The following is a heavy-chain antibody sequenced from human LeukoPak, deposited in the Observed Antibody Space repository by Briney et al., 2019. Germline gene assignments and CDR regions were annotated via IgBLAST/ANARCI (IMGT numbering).Heavy chain of an antibody. CDR3: ARYPCSGGSCYSDY. V-gene: IGHV1-2*02. CDR2: INPNSGGT. J-gene: IGHJ4*02. Sequence: GASVKVSCKASGYTFTGYYMHWVRQAPGQGLEWMGWINPNSGGTNYAQKFQGRVTMTGDTSISTAYMELSRLRSDDTAVYYCARYPCSGGSCYSDYWGQGTLVTVSS. D-gene: IGHD2-15*01. CDR1: GYTFTGYY.